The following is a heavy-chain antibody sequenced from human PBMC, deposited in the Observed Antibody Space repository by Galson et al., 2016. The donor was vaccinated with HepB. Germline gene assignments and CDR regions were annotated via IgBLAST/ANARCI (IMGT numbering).Heavy chain of an antibody. D-gene: IGHD3-10*01. CDR3: ARVAWYQYGSGSYDY. Sequence: TLSLTCTVSGGSISSRHYYWGWIRQPPGKGLEWIGSINYSGNTYYDPSLKSRVTMSIDTSKNQFSLRLSSVTAADTAVYYCARVAWYQYGSGSYDYWGQGTLVSVSS. J-gene: IGHJ4*02. CDR1: GGSISSRHYY. CDR2: INYSGNT. V-gene: IGHV4-39*01.